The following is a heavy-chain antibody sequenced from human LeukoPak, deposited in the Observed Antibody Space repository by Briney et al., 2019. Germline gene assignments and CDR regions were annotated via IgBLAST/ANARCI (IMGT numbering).Heavy chain of an antibody. CDR2: IIPIFGIA. Sequence: SVKVSCKASGGTFSSYAISWVRQAPGQGLEWMGRIIPIFGIANYAQKFQGRVTITADKSTSTAYMELSSLRSEDTAVYYCARDPDYYDSSGYYYSDDAFDIWGQGTMVTVSS. D-gene: IGHD3-22*01. CDR3: ARDPDYYDSSGYYYSDDAFDI. V-gene: IGHV1-69*04. J-gene: IGHJ3*02. CDR1: GGTFSSYA.